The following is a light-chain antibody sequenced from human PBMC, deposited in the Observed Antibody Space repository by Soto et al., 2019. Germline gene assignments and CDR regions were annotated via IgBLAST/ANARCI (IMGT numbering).Light chain of an antibody. J-gene: IGLJ1*01. Sequence: QSALTQPRSVSGSPGQSVTISCTGTSSDVGGYNFVSWYQQYPGKAPKFMIYDVSKRPSGVPDRFSGSKSGNTASLTISGLLAVDLVVYYCCSYTGIHTSVFGTGSKVTVL. CDR1: SSDVGGYNF. V-gene: IGLV2-11*01. CDR2: DVS. CDR3: CSYTGIHTSV.